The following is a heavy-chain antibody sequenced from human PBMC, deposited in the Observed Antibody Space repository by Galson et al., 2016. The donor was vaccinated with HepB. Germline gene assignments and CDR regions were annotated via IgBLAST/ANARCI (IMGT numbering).Heavy chain of an antibody. CDR1: GDSISNDGNY. CDR2: IYHSGST. Sequence: TLSLTCTVSGDSISNDGNYWSWTRQHPGKGLEFIGYIYHSGSTYYNPSLRSRVTISVDTSENQFSLKISSVTAADTAVYYCARYFDHWGQGILVTVSS. CDR3: ARYFDH. J-gene: IGHJ4*02. V-gene: IGHV4-31*03.